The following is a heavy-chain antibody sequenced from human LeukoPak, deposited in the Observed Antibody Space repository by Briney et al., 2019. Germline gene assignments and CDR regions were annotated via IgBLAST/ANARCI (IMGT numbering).Heavy chain of an antibody. CDR2: IYTSGST. D-gene: IGHD3-16*01. CDR3: ARDSFADVWSHYYMDV. Sequence: PSQTLSLTCTVSGGSISSGSYYWSWVRQPAGKGLELIGRIYTSGSTNYNPSLKSRVTISVDTSKNQFSLKLSSVTAADTAVYYCARDSFADVWSHYYMDVWGKGTTVTVSS. CDR1: GGSISSGSYY. J-gene: IGHJ6*03. V-gene: IGHV4-61*02.